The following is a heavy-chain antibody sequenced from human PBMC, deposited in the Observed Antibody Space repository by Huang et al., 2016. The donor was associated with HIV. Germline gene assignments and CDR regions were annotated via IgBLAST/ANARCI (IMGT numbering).Heavy chain of an antibody. J-gene: IGHJ6*03. D-gene: IGHD6-19*01. Sequence: QLQLQESGPGPVKPSATLSLTCSVSGGSISGSRYYWGWIRQPPGKGLEWSGSIYYSGDSHYSPSLKRRVTISVDTSKKQFSLKLSSVTAADTAVYYCARGQSGPSQWLASLGNYYYYMDVWGKGTTVTVSS. CDR3: ARGQSGPSQWLASLGNYYYYMDV. V-gene: IGHV4-39*01. CDR2: IYYSGDS. CDR1: GGSISGSRYY.